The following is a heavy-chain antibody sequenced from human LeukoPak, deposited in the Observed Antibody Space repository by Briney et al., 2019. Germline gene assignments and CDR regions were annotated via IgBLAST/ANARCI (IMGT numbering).Heavy chain of an antibody. Sequence: GGSLRLSCAASGFTFSSYWMSWVRQAPGKGLEGVANIKQDGSEKYYVDSVKGRFTTSRDNAKNSLYLQMNSLRAEDTAVYYCARAFWVRGVITRNKYYFDYWGQGTLVTVSS. V-gene: IGHV3-7*03. J-gene: IGHJ4*02. D-gene: IGHD3-10*01. CDR3: ARAFWVRGVITRNKYYFDY. CDR2: IKQDGSEK. CDR1: GFTFSSYW.